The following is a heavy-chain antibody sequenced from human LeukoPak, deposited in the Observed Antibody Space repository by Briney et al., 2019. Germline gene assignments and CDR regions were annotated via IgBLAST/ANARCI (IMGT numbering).Heavy chain of an antibody. D-gene: IGHD1-26*01. CDR1: GFTFSSYA. CDR2: ISSSGGST. CDR3: AKDFRGGSYGDYFDY. J-gene: IGHJ4*02. Sequence: TGGSLRLSCAASGFTFSSYAMSWVRQAPGKGLEWVSAISSSGGSTYYADSVKGRFTISRDNSKNTLYLQMSSLRAEDTAVYYCAKDFRGGSYGDYFDYWGQGTLVTVSS. V-gene: IGHV3-23*01.